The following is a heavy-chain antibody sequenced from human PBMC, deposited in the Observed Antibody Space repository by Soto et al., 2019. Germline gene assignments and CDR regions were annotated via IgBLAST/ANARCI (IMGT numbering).Heavy chain of an antibody. CDR2: ISAYNGNT. CDR3: ARDALMVYAPYGMDV. J-gene: IGHJ6*02. D-gene: IGHD2-8*01. Sequence: GASVKVSCKASGYTFTSYGISWVRQAPGQGLEWMGWISAYNGNTNYAQKLQGRVTMATDTSTSTAYMELRSLRSDDTAVYYCARDALMVYAPYGMDVWGQGTTVTVSS. V-gene: IGHV1-18*01. CDR1: GYTFTSYG.